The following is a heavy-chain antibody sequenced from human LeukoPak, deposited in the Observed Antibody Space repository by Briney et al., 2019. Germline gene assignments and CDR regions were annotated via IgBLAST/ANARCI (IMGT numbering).Heavy chain of an antibody. J-gene: IGHJ6*02. D-gene: IGHD6-13*01. CDR1: GFTFSDYY. CDR2: ISSSGSTI. CDR3: ARDAIAAAGIYGMDV. Sequence: PGGSLRLSCAASGFTFSDYYMSWIRQAPGKGLEWVSYISSSGSTIYYADSVKGRFTISRDNTKNSLYLQMNSLRAEDTAVYYCARDAIAAAGIYGMDVWGQGTTVTVSS. V-gene: IGHV3-11*01.